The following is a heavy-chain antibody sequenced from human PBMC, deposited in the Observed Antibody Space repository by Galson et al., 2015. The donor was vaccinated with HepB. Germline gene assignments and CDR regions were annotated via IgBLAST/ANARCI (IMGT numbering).Heavy chain of an antibody. CDR2: ISNDGSSK. CDR1: GFTFSAYA. Sequence: SLRLSCAASGFTFSAYALHWVRQAPGRGLEWVAGISNDGSSKYYADSVEGRFTISRANSRNTIYLHMNSLRVEDTAIYYCAREEYGSGWYGSVMGNWFDPWGQGTLVTVSS. D-gene: IGHD6-19*01. J-gene: IGHJ5*02. CDR3: AREEYGSGWYGSVMGNWFDP. V-gene: IGHV3-30*04.